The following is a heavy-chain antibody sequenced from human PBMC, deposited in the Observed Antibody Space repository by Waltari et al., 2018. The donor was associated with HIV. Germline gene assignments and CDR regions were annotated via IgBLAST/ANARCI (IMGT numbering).Heavy chain of an antibody. CDR3: ARGYSSSRWIPLYH. V-gene: IGHV3-33*01. CDR2: FWSDGAEI. D-gene: IGHD6-6*01. J-gene: IGHJ4*02. CDR1: GCTVSNFA. Sequence: QVQLVESGGGVVQPGTSLTLSCAVSGCTVSNFAIHWVRQSTGKGLEWLAVFWSDGAEISYADSVKGRFTVSKDSSQKTLYLHLTSLRAEDTALYYCARGYSSSRWIPLYHWGRGTLVTVSS.